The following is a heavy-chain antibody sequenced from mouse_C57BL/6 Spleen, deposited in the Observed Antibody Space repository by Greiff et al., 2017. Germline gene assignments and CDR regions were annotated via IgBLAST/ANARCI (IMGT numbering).Heavy chain of an antibody. CDR1: GYTFTSYW. CDR2: IDPSDSYT. CDR3: ARGDAWYFDV. J-gene: IGHJ1*03. V-gene: IGHV1-59*01. Sequence: QVQLQQPGAELVRPGTSVKLSCKASGYTFTSYWMHWVKQRPGQGLEWIGVIDPSDSYTNYNQKFKGKATLTVDTSSSTAYMQLSSLTSEDSAVXYCARGDAWYFDVWGTGTTVTVSS.